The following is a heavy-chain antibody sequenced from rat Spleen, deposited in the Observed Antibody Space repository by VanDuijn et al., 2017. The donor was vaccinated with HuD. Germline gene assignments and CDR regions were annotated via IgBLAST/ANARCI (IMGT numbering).Heavy chain of an antibody. J-gene: IGHJ2*01. Sequence: EVQLVESGGGLLQPGGSLKLSCAASGFIFSEYGMAWVRQAPTKGLEWVATISFAGSSTYYRDSVKGRFTVSRDNAKGTLYLQMDSLRSEDTATYYCERLMDYWGQGVMVTVSS. V-gene: IGHV5-29*01. CDR3: ERLMDY. CDR1: GFIFSEYG. CDR2: ISFAGSST.